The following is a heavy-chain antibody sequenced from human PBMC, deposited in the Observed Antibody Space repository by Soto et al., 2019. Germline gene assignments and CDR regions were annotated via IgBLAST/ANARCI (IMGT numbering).Heavy chain of an antibody. Sequence: QVQLQESGPGLVKPSQTLSLTCTVSGGSISSGGYYWSWIRQHPGKGLEWIGYIYYSGSTYYNPYRKSRVTISVDTSKSQFSLKLSSVTAADTAVYYCARESGSGCFDLWGRGTLVTVSS. D-gene: IGHD3-3*01. J-gene: IGHJ2*01. CDR3: ARESGSGCFDL. V-gene: IGHV4-31*03. CDR2: IYYSGST. CDR1: GGSISSGGYY.